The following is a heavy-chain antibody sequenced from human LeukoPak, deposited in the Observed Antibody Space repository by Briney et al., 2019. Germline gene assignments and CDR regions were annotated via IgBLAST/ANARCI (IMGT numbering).Heavy chain of an antibody. CDR2: VNPNSGNT. V-gene: IGHV1-8*01. Sequence: ASVKVSCKASGYTFTTSDINWVRQAPGQGLEWMGWVNPNSGNTVYAQKFQGRVTMTRNTSISTAYMELSSLRSEDTAIYYCARGAGEWLATYYMDVWGKGTTVIVSS. CDR1: GYTFTTSD. J-gene: IGHJ6*03. CDR3: ARGAGEWLATYYMDV. D-gene: IGHD3-3*01.